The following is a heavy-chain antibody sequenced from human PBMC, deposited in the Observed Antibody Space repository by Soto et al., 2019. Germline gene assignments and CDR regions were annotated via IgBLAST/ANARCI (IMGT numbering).Heavy chain of an antibody. Sequence: GASVKVSCKASGYIFINYYIHWVRQTPGQGLEWMGIINPSGGSTSYAQKFQGRVTMTRDTSTSTAYMELRSLRSDDTAVNYCARDLYQDSSGYVTAYWGQGTLVTVSS. D-gene: IGHD3-22*01. CDR1: GYIFINYY. V-gene: IGHV1-46*01. J-gene: IGHJ4*02. CDR3: ARDLYQDSSGYVTAY. CDR2: INPSGGST.